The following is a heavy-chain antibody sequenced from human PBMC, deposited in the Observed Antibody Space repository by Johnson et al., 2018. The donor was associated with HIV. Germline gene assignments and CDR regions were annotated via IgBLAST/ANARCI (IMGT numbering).Heavy chain of an antibody. D-gene: IGHD1-26*01. CDR3: AKHLGSDAFDI. CDR2: ITGDGGRT. Sequence: VQLVESGGGVVQPGGSLRLSCAASGFTFSTNAMSWVRQAPGKGLEWVSVITGDGGRTHYADSVRGRFIISRDNSKNTVYLQMNTLRADDTAVYYCAKHLGSDAFDIWGQGTLVTVSS. J-gene: IGHJ3*02. V-gene: IGHV3-23*04. CDR1: GFTFSTNA.